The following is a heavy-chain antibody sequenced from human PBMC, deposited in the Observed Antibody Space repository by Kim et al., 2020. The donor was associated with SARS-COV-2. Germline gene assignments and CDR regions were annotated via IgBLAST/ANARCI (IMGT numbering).Heavy chain of an antibody. CDR2: IYYSGST. Sequence: SETLSLTCTVSGGSISSGGYYWSWIRQHPGKGLEWIGYIYYSGSTYYNPSLKSRVTISVDTSKNQFSLKLSSVTAADTAVYYCARDSALYYYGSGSPSYGMDVWGQGTTVTVSS. CDR3: ARDSALYYYGSGSPSYGMDV. J-gene: IGHJ6*02. V-gene: IGHV4-31*03. D-gene: IGHD3-10*01. CDR1: GGSISSGGYY.